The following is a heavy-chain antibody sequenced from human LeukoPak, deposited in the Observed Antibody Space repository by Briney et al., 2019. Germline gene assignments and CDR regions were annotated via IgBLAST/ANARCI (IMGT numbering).Heavy chain of an antibody. CDR3: ARSPYYDSSGYYHPNYYYYYMDV. J-gene: IGHJ6*03. CDR1: GYTLTDYY. CDR2: VDPEDGET. D-gene: IGHD3-22*01. V-gene: IGHV1-69-2*01. Sequence: ATVKISCKVSGYTLTDYYMHWVQQAPGKGLEWMGLVDPEDGETIYAEKFQGRVTITADTSTDTAYMELSSLRSGDTAVYYCARSPYYDSSGYYHPNYYYYYMDVWGKGTTVTVSS.